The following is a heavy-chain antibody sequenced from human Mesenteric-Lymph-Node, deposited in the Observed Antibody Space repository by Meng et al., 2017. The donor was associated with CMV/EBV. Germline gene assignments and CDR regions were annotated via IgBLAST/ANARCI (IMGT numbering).Heavy chain of an antibody. Sequence: QVQVEESVPGLVKPSVPLSLTCIGSVVSGTSGAYHWSWIRQSPGKGLEWIGYIYGTGITIYNPSLKSRVTILLETSKNQFSLKLNSVTTADTAVYYCAKSRSSTPGIVDDWGQGTLVTVSS. CDR1: VVSGTSGAYH. J-gene: IGHJ4*02. CDR3: AKSRSSTPGIVDD. CDR2: IYGTGIT. D-gene: IGHD2/OR15-2a*01. V-gene: IGHV4-61*08.